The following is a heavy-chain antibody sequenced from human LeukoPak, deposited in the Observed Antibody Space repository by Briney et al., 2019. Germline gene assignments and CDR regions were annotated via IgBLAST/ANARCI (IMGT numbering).Heavy chain of an antibody. D-gene: IGHD5-12*01. CDR1: GFTFSSYW. J-gene: IGHJ3*02. CDR3: AKDPPSGYGWVI. CDR2: ITSDGSST. Sequence: GGSLRLSCAASGFTFSSYWMHWVRQAPGKGLVWVSRITSDGSSTNYADSVKGRFTISRDNSKNTLYLQMNSLRAEDTAVYYCAKDPPSGYGWVIWGQGTMVTVSS. V-gene: IGHV3-74*01.